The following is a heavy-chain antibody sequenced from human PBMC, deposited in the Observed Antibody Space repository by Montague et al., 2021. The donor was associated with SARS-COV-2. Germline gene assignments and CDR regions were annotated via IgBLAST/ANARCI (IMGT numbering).Heavy chain of an antibody. D-gene: IGHD6-13*01. J-gene: IGHJ6*02. Sequence: SLRLSCAASGFTFSSFWMTWVRQAPGKGLEWVANINQDESAKNYADSVKGRFTISRDNAKNSLYLQMNSLRAEDTALYYCARVYIRGSSPPSGMDAWGQGTTVTVSS. V-gene: IGHV3-7*01. CDR2: INQDESAK. CDR1: GFTFSSFW. CDR3: ARVYIRGSSPPSGMDA.